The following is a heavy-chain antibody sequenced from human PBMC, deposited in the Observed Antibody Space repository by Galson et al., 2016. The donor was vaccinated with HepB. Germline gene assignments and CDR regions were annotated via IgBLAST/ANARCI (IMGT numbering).Heavy chain of an antibody. V-gene: IGHV3-21*01. CDR2: ISSGSAYR. CDR3: ASMRYSSGWLDGVDI. CDR1: GFIFSTYS. J-gene: IGHJ3*02. D-gene: IGHD6-19*01. Sequence: SLRLSCAASGFIFSTYSMNWVRQAPGKGLEWASSISSGSAYRYYADSVKGRFTISRDNAKRLLYLQMNSLRDEETAVYYCASMRYSSGWLDGVDIWGEGTMVTVSS.